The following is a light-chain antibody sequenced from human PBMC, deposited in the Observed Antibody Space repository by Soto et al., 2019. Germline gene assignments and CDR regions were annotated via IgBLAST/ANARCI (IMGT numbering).Light chain of an antibody. CDR1: QSVTSSY. V-gene: IGKV3-20*01. CDR3: QQYGSSPLT. Sequence: EIVLTQSPGTLSLSPGERATLTCRASQSVTSSYLAWYQQRPGQAPRLLMYGASSRATGIPDRFSGSGSGTDFTLTISRLEPEDFELYYCQQYGSSPLTFGAGNKVDI. CDR2: GAS. J-gene: IGKJ3*01.